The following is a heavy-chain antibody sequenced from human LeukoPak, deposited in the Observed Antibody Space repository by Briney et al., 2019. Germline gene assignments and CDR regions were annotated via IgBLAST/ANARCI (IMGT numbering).Heavy chain of an antibody. Sequence: ASVKVSCKASGYTFTTYGISWVRQAPGQGLEWMGWISGSNGRTNYAQKLHGRVTMTTDTSTSTGYMELRSLRSDDMAVYYCARDQDGQYFDYWGQGTLLTVSS. V-gene: IGHV1-18*03. CDR2: ISGSNGRT. J-gene: IGHJ4*02. CDR3: ARDQDGQYFDY. CDR1: GYTFTTYG.